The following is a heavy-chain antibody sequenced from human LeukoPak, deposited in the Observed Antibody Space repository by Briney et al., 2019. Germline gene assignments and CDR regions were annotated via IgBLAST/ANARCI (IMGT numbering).Heavy chain of an antibody. J-gene: IGHJ4*02. CDR3: ARVDIAAASGIYY. V-gene: IGHV4-30-2*01. CDR1: GGSISSGGYS. D-gene: IGHD6-13*01. CDR2: IYHSERT. Sequence: SETLSLTCAVSGGSISSGGYSWSWIRQPPGRGLGWIGYIYHSERTYYNPSRESRVTISVDRSKNQFSLKLSSVTAADTAVYYCARVDIAAASGIYYWGQGTLVTVSS.